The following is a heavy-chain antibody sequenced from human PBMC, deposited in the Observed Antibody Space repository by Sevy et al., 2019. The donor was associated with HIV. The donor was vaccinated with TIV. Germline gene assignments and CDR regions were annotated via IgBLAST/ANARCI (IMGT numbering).Heavy chain of an antibody. D-gene: IGHD2-2*01. V-gene: IGHV1-69*04. J-gene: IGHJ5*02. CDR2: IIPIPGIP. CDR1: GGTFSSYA. CDR3: AGDASSYCTSYSCYGGWFDP. Sequence: ASVKVSCKASGGTFSSYAINWARQAPGQGLEWMGRIIPIPGIPNYAQKFQGRVTITADKSTSTAYMELSSLRSEDTAVYYCAGDASSYCTSYSCYGGWFDPWGQGTLVTVSS.